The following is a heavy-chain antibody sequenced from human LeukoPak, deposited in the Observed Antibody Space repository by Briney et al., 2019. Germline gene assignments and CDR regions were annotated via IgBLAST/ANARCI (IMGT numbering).Heavy chain of an antibody. V-gene: IGHV3-23*01. J-gene: IGHJ6*03. CDR3: VRDRYYTMDV. CDR2: ISGGSDTT. Sequence: GGSLRLSCEASGFTFSSYGITWVRQAPGKGLEWVSGISGGSDTTHYADSVKGRFIISRDNAKNTLYLQMNSLRAEDSAVYYCVRDRYYTMDVWGKGTTVSVSS. CDR1: GFTFSSYG.